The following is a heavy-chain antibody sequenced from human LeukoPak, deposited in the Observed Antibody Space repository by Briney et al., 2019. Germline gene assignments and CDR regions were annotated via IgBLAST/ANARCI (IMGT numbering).Heavy chain of an antibody. CDR3: IRGCSSWYGGP. V-gene: IGHV3-49*04. CDR1: GFTFSSYA. CDR2: IRSKASGGTT. J-gene: IGHJ5*02. D-gene: IGHD6-13*01. Sequence: GVLRLSCAASGFTFSSYAMSWVRQAPGKGLEGVGFIRSKASGGTTEYAASVKGTFTISRDDSKSIAYLQMNSLKAEDTAVYYCIRGCSSWYGGPCGQGTLVTVSS.